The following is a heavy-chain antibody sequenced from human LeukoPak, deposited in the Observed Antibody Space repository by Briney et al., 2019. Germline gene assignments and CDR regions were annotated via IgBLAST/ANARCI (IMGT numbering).Heavy chain of an antibody. CDR2: IYPGDSDT. D-gene: IGHD3-22*01. Sequence: GESLQISCKGSGYSFTSYWIGWVRQMPGKGLEWMGIIYPGDSDTRYSPSFQGQVTISADKSISTAYLQWSSLKASDTAMYYCARSTRYYYDSSGYYYRYFQHWGQGTLVTASS. V-gene: IGHV5-51*01. CDR3: ARSTRYYYDSSGYYYRYFQH. J-gene: IGHJ1*01. CDR1: GYSFTSYW.